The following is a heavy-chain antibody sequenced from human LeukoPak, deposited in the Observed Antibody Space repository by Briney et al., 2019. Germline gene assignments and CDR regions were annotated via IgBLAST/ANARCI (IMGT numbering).Heavy chain of an antibody. V-gene: IGHV4-31*03. CDR1: GGSISSGGYY. D-gene: IGHD5-18*01. J-gene: IGHJ5*02. CDR2: IYYSGST. Sequence: SETLSLTCTVSGGSISSGGYYWSWIRQHPGKGLEWIGYIYYSGSTYYNPSLKSRVTISVDTSKNQFSLKLSSVTAADTAVYYCARDRRYSYGYENWFDPWGQGTLVTVSS. CDR3: ARDRRYSYGYENWFDP.